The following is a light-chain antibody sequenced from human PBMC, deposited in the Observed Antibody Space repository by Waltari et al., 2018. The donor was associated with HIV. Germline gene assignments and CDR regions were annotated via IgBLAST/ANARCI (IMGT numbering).Light chain of an antibody. J-gene: IGKJ4*01. CDR3: QQANSFPPT. Sequence: DIQMTQSPSSVSVSVGDRVTTTCRASQDINNWLAWYQQKPGQAPKLLIYAAFNLQSGVPSRFSGSRSGPDFTLTITSLQPEDFATYYCQQANSFPPTFGGGTKVDI. V-gene: IGKV1-12*01. CDR1: QDINNW. CDR2: AAF.